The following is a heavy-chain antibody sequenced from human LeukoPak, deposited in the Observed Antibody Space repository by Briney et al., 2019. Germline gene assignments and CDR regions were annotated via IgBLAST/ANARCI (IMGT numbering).Heavy chain of an antibody. Sequence: SETLSLTCTVSGGSISSYYWSWIRQPPGKGLEWIGYIYYSGSTNYNPSLKSRVTISVDTSKNQFSLKLSSVTAADTAVYYCARARTVDYYDSSGYFDYWGQGTLVTVSS. V-gene: IGHV4-59*01. CDR3: ARARTVDYYDSSGYFDY. CDR2: IYYSGST. J-gene: IGHJ4*02. CDR1: GGSISSYY. D-gene: IGHD3-22*01.